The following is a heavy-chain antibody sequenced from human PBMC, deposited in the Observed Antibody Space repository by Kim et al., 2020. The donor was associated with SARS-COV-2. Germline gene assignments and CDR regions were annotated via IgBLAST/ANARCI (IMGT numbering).Heavy chain of an antibody. J-gene: IGHJ4*02. CDR2: INPGGDST. Sequence: ASVKVSCKASGYTFSDYYMHWVRQAPGQGLEWMGIINPGGDSTNYTQRFQGRVTMTRDTSTSTVYMELSSLRSEDTGVYYCVRADQGQHFDHWGQGTLVIIFS. CDR1: GYTFSDYY. CDR3: VRADQGQHFDH. V-gene: IGHV1-46*01.